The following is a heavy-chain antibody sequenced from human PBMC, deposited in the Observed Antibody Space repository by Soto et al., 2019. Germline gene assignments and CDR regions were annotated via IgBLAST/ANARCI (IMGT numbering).Heavy chain of an antibody. D-gene: IGHD6-13*01. CDR1: GFTFSSYW. V-gene: IGHV3-7*05. J-gene: IGHJ4*02. Sequence: PGGSLRLSCAASGFTFSSYWMSWVRQAPGKGLEWVANIKEDGSEKYYVDSVKGRFTISRDNAKNSLYLQMDSLRAEDTAVYYCAREVAGIAATGLANYWGQGTLVTVSS. CDR2: IKEDGSEK. CDR3: AREVAGIAATGLANY.